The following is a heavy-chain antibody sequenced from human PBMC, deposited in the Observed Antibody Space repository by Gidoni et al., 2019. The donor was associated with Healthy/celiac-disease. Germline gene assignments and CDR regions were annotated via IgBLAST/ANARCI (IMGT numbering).Heavy chain of an antibody. CDR3: AKERDYYDSSGYFDY. CDR1: GFTFSRYG. D-gene: IGHD3-22*01. V-gene: IGHV3-30*18. J-gene: IGHJ4*02. Sequence: QVQLVESAGGVVQPGRSLRLSCAASGFTFSRYGMHWVRQAPGKGLEWVAVISYDGSNKYYADSVKGRFTISRDNSKNTLYLQMNSLRAEDTAVYYCAKERDYYDSSGYFDYWGQGTLVTVSS. CDR2: ISYDGSNK.